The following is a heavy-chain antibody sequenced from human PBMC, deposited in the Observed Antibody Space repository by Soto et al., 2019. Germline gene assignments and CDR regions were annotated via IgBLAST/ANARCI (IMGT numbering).Heavy chain of an antibody. CDR2: ISSNGGST. V-gene: IGHV3-64*01. Sequence: GGSLRLSCAASGFTFSSYAMHWVRQAPGKGLEYVSAISSNGGSTYYANSVKGRFTISRDNSKNTLYLQMGSLRAEDMAVYYCARRAETYDFWSGYTYGAFDIWGQGTMVTVSS. CDR1: GFTFSSYA. J-gene: IGHJ3*02. D-gene: IGHD3-3*01. CDR3: ARRAETYDFWSGYTYGAFDI.